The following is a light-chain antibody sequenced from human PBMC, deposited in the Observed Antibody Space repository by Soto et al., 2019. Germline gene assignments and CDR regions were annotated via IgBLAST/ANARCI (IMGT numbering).Light chain of an antibody. V-gene: IGKV3D-15*01. Sequence: IVMTQSPATLSLSPGERATLSCRASQSVSSNLAWYQQKPGQAPRLLIYGASTRATGIPARFSGSGSGTDFTLTISSLQPEDFEVYYCQQRNYWQVTFGQGTRLEIK. CDR3: QQRNYWQVT. CDR2: GAS. J-gene: IGKJ5*01. CDR1: QSVSSN.